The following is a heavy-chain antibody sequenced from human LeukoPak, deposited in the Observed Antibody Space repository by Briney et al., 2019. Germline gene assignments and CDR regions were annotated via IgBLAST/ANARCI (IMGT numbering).Heavy chain of an antibody. J-gene: IGHJ4*02. D-gene: IGHD6-19*01. V-gene: IGHV1-69*06. CDR1: GGTFSSYA. CDR2: IIPIFGTA. Sequence: GASVKVSCKASGGTFSSYAISWVRQAPGQGLEWMGGIIPIFGTANYAQKFQGRVTITADKSTSTAYMELSSLRSEDTTMYYCASAGYSSGWYYWGQGTLVTVSS. CDR3: ASAGYSSGWYY.